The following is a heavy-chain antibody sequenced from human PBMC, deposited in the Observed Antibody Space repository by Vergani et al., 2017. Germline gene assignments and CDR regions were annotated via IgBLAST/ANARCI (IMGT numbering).Heavy chain of an antibody. V-gene: IGHV4-39*01. CDR1: GGSISSSSYY. Sequence: QLQLQESGPGLVKPSETLSLTCTVSGGSISSSSYYWGWIRQPPGKGLEWIGSIYYSGSTYYNPSPKSRVTISVDTSKNQFSLKLSSVTAADTAVYYCASLSGVYDYVWGSYRYYFDYWGQGTLVTVSS. CDR2: IYYSGST. D-gene: IGHD3-16*02. CDR3: ASLSGVYDYVWGSYRYYFDY. J-gene: IGHJ4*02.